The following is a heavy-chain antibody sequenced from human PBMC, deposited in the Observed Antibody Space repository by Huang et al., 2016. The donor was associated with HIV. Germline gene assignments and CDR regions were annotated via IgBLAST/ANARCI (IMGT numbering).Heavy chain of an antibody. V-gene: IGHV5-51*03. J-gene: IGHJ3*01. CDR2: IYPCAPNS. CDR3: AKGRRAFDV. CDR1: GYSFSIYW. Sequence: EVQLVQSGAEVKKPGESLKISCTGSGYSFSIYWLAWVRQMPGKGLEWMCIIYPCAPNSTYSPSFEGHVSMSVDKSINTVYLHWSSLEASDTAIYYCAKGRRAFDVWGQGTWVTVSS.